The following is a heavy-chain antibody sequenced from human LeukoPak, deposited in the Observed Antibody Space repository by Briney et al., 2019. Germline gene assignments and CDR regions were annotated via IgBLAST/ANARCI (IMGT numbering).Heavy chain of an antibody. CDR1: GASINSSSYY. D-gene: IGHD6-13*01. CDR3: ARLSAAGTISVDS. CDR2: IYYTGST. Sequence: PSETLSLTCTVSGASINSSSYYWGWIRQPPGKGLEWIGNIYYTGSTYYNPSLKSRVTISVDRSKNQFSLKLSSVTAADTAVYYCARLSAAGTISVDSWGQGTLVTVPS. J-gene: IGHJ4*02. V-gene: IGHV4-39*01.